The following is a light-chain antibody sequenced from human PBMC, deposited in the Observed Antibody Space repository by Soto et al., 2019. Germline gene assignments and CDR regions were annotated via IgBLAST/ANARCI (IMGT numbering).Light chain of an antibody. CDR1: QLVSSY. J-gene: IGKJ5*01. CDR3: QQSSNWPPIT. V-gene: IGKV3-11*01. CDR2: DAS. Sequence: EIVLKQSPVTLSLSPGASFPLSGRARQLVSSYLAWYQQKPGQAPRLLIYDASNRATGIPARFSGSGSGTDFTLTISSLEPEDFAVYYCQQSSNWPPITFGQGTRLEI.